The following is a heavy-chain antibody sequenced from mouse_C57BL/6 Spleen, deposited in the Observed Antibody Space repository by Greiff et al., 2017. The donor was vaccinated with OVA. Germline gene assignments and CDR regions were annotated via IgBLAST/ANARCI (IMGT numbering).Heavy chain of an antibody. CDR1: GFTFSDYY. V-gene: IGHV5-16*01. Sequence: EVMLVESEGGLVQPGSSMKLSCTASGFTFSDYYMAWVRQVPEKGLEWVANINYDGSSTYYLDSLKSRFIISRDNAKNILYLQMSSLKSEDTATYYCARDVYYYGSWYFDVWGTGTTVTVSS. D-gene: IGHD1-1*01. CDR3: ARDVYYYGSWYFDV. CDR2: INYDGSST. J-gene: IGHJ1*03.